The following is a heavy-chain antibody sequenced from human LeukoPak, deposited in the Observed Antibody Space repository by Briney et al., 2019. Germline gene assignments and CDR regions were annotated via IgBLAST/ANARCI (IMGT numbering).Heavy chain of an antibody. V-gene: IGHV4-34*01. J-gene: IGHJ4*02. Sequence: SETLSLTCAVYCGSFSGYYWSWMRQPPGKGLEWIGEINHSGSTNYNPSLKSRVTISVDTSKNQFSLKLSSVTAADTAVYYCARRLGGMMGYWGQGTLVTVSS. CDR3: ARRLGGMMGY. D-gene: IGHD3-10*01. CDR2: INHSGST. CDR1: CGSFSGYY.